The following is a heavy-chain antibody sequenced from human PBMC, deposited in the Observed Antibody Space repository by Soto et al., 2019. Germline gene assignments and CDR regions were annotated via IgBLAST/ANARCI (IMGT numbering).Heavy chain of an antibody. D-gene: IGHD6-6*01. CDR3: ATSSWHLDAFDI. CDR2: TYYRSQWYN. CDR1: GESVSSNNAA. J-gene: IGHJ3*02. V-gene: IGHV6-1*01. Sequence: PSQTLSLTCVISGESVSSNNAAWNWIRQSPSRGLEWLGRTYYRSQWYNDYAVSVKSRININPDTSKNQFSLQLTSVTPEDTAVYYCATSSWHLDAFDIWGQGTMVTVSS.